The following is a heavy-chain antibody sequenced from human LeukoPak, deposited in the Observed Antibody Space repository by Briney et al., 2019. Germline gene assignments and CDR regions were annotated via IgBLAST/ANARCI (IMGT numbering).Heavy chain of an antibody. J-gene: IGHJ6*03. CDR3: ARVSPWGSGSYYNDYYYYMDV. CDR1: GFTFDDYG. V-gene: IGHV3-20*04. D-gene: IGHD3-10*01. Sequence: PGGSLRPSCAASGFTFDDYGMSWVRQAPGKGLEWVSGINWNGGSTGYADSVKGRFTISRDNAKNSLYLQMNSLRAEDTALYYCARVSPWGSGSYYNDYYYYMDVWGKGTTVTVSS. CDR2: INWNGGST.